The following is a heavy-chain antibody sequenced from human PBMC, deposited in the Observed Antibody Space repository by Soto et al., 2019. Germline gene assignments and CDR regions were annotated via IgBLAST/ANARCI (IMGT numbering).Heavy chain of an antibody. CDR3: ARDSESGAFDI. CDR2: ISYDGSKK. D-gene: IGHD1-26*01. V-gene: IGHV3-30-3*01. CDR1: GFTFSSYA. Sequence: QVQLVESGGGVVQPGRSLRLSCAASGFTFSSYAMHWVRQAPGKGLEWVAVISYDGSKKYYADSVKGRFTISRDNSKNTLYLQMNSLRAEDKAVYYCARDSESGAFDIWGQGTMVTVSS. J-gene: IGHJ3*02.